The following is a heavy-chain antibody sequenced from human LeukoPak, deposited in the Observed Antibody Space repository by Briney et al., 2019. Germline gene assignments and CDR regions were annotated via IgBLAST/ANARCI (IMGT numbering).Heavy chain of an antibody. D-gene: IGHD1-26*01. J-gene: IGHJ5*02. CDR3: AREYPKGGSYRFDP. V-gene: IGHV4-34*01. Sequence: PSETLSLTCAVYGGSFSGYYWSWIRQPPGKGLEWIGEINHSGSTNYNPSLKSRVTISVDTPKNQFSPKLSSVTAADTAVYYCAREYPKGGSYRFDPWGQGTLVTVSS. CDR1: GGSFSGYY. CDR2: INHSGST.